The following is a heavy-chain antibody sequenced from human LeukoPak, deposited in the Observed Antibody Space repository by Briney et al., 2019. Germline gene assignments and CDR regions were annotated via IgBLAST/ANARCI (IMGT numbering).Heavy chain of an antibody. CDR3: ARGGDYDILTGFFDY. V-gene: IGHV4-39*01. Sequence: PSETLSLTCTVSGGSISSSSYYWGWIRQPPGKGLEWIGSIYYSGSTYYNPSLKSRVTISVDTSKNQFSLKLSSVTAADTAVYYSARGGDYDILTGFFDYWGQGTLVTVS. J-gene: IGHJ4*02. CDR1: GGSISSSSYY. CDR2: IYYSGST. D-gene: IGHD3-9*01.